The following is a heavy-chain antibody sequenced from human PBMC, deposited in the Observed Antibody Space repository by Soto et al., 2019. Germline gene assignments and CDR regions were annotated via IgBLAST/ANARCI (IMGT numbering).Heavy chain of an antibody. D-gene: IGHD1-26*01. CDR2: IYYSGST. J-gene: IGHJ4*02. CDR3: AREGGIVGATTVDY. Sequence: SETLSLTCTVSGGSISSGDYYWSWIRQPPGKGLEWIGYIYYSGSTYYNPSLKSRATISVDTSKNQFSLKLSSVTAADTAVYYCAREGGIVGATTVDYWGQGTLVTVSS. CDR1: GGSISSGDYY. V-gene: IGHV4-30-4*01.